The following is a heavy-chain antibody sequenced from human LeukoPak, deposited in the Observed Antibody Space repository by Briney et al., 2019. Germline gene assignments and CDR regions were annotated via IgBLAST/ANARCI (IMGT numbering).Heavy chain of an antibody. CDR3: ARFEGFYGMDV. D-gene: IGHD3-3*01. V-gene: IGHV4-59*01. Sequence: SETLSLTCTVSGGSISIYYCSWIRQPPGKGLEWIGYIYYSGSTNYNPSLKSRVTISVDTSKNQFSLKLSSVTAADTAVYYCARFEGFYGMDVWGQGTTVTVSS. J-gene: IGHJ6*02. CDR2: IYYSGST. CDR1: GGSISIYY.